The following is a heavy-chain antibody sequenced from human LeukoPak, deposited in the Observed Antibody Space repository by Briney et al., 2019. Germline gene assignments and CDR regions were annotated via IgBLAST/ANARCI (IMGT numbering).Heavy chain of an antibody. D-gene: IGHD3-10*01. Sequence: ASVKVSCKASGYTFTSYGISWVRQAPGQGLEWMGWISAYNGNTNYAQKLQGRVTMTTDTSTSTAYMELRSLRSDDTAVYYCALVDTMVRGVIYYYMDVWGKGTTVTVSS. CDR2: ISAYNGNT. J-gene: IGHJ6*03. CDR1: GYTFTSYG. CDR3: ALVDTMVRGVIYYYMDV. V-gene: IGHV1-18*01.